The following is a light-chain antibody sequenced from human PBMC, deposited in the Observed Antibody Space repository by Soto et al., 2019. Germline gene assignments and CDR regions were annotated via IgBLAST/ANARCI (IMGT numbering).Light chain of an antibody. CDR3: QQRSDWPPYT. J-gene: IGKJ2*01. V-gene: IGKV3D-20*02. CDR2: GVS. Sequence: ESVLTQSPGTLSLSPGERATLSCRATQSVTNNYFAWYQQKPGQSPRLLIYGVSSRATDIPDRFSGSGSGTDFTLTISRLEPEDFAVYYCQQRSDWPPYTFGQGTKLEIK. CDR1: QSVTNNY.